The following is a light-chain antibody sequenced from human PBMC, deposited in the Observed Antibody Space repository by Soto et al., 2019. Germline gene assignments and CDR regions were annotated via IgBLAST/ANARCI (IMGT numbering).Light chain of an antibody. J-gene: IGLJ2*01. V-gene: IGLV1-44*01. CDR1: SSNIGSNT. CDR3: AAWDDSLNVYVV. Sequence: QPVLTQPPSASGTPGQRVTISCSGSSSNIGSNTVNWYQQLPGTAPKLLIYSNNQRPSGVPDRFSGSKSGTSAFLAISGLQSEDEADYYCAAWDDSLNVYVVFGGGTKLTVL. CDR2: SNN.